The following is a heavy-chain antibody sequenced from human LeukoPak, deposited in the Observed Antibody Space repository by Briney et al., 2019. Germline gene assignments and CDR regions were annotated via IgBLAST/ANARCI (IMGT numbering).Heavy chain of an antibody. V-gene: IGHV3-30*01. Sequence: GRPLRLSCAASGFTFSSYAMHWVRQAPGKGLEWVAVISYDGSNKYYADSVKGRFTISRDNSKNTLYLQMNSLRAEDTAVYYCVWNYAYWGQGTLVTVSS. CDR3: VWNYAY. D-gene: IGHD1-7*01. CDR2: ISYDGSNK. J-gene: IGHJ4*02. CDR1: GFTFSSYA.